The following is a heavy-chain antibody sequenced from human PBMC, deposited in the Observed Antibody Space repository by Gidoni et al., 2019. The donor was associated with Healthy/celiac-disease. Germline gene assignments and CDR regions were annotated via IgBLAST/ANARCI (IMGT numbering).Heavy chain of an antibody. J-gene: IGHJ6*03. Sequence: QLQLQESGSGLVKPSQTLSLTCAVSGGSISSGGYSWSWIRQPPGKGLEWIGYIYHSGSTYYNPSLKSRVTISVDRSKNQFSLKLSSVTAADTAVYYCARGGSHGGGLYYYYYYMDVWGKGTTVTVSS. D-gene: IGHD4-17*01. CDR3: ARGGSHGGGLYYYYYYMDV. CDR1: GGSISSGGYS. V-gene: IGHV4-30-2*01. CDR2: IYHSGST.